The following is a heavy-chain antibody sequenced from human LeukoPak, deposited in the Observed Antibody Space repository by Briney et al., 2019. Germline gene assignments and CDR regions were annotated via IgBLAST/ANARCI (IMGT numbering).Heavy chain of an antibody. Sequence: SETLSLTCTVSGGSISSYYWSWIRQPPGKGLEWIGYIYYSGSTNYNPSLKSRVTISVDTSKNQFSLKLSSVTAADTAVYYCARAAAVAGIIDYWGQGTLVTVSS. J-gene: IGHJ4*02. CDR1: GGSISSYY. CDR3: ARAAAVAGIIDY. V-gene: IGHV4-59*01. D-gene: IGHD6-19*01. CDR2: IYYSGST.